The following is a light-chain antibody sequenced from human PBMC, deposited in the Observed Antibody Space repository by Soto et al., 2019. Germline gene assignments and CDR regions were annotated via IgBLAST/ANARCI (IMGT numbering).Light chain of an antibody. CDR2: RSD. V-gene: IGLV1-47*01. J-gene: IGLJ2*01. CDR1: SSNIGSNY. CDR3: AGCDDSLSGVV. Sequence: QSVLTQPPSTSGTPGQRVTISCCGSSSNIGSNYVYWYQQLPGTAPKLLVYRSDQRPSGVPDRFSGSKSGTSASLAISGLRSEDEADYYCAGCDDSLSGVVFGGGTKLTVL.